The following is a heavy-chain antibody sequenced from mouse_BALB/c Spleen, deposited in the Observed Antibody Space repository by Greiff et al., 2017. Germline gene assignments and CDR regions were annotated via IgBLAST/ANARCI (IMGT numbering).Heavy chain of an antibody. CDR1: GFTFSSFG. CDR3: ARDGNTLFDY. CDR2: ISSGSSTI. Sequence: EVQVVESGGGLVQPGGSRKLSCAASGFTFSSFGMHWVRQAPEKGLEWVAYISSGSSTIYYADTVKGRFTISRDNPKNTLFLQMTSLRSEDTAMYYCARDGNTLFDYWGQGTTLTVSS. J-gene: IGHJ2*01. V-gene: IGHV5-17*02. D-gene: IGHD2-1*01.